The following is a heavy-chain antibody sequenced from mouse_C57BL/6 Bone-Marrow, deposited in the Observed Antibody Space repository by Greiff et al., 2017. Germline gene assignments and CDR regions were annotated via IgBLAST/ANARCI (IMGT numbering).Heavy chain of an antibody. Sequence: QVQLQQSGAELARPGASVKLSCKASGYTLTSYGISWVKQRPGQGLEWIGEIYPRSGNTYYNEKFKGKATQTADKSSSTAYMELRSLTSEDSAVYVCELLLLLQPDYWGQGTTLTVSS. CDR2: IYPRSGNT. V-gene: IGHV1-81*01. D-gene: IGHD1-1*01. CDR1: GYTLTSYG. CDR3: ELLLLLQPDY. J-gene: IGHJ2*01.